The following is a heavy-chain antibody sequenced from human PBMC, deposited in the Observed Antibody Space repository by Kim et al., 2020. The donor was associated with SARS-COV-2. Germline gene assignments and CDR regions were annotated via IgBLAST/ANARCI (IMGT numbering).Heavy chain of an antibody. CDR2: ISYDGSNK. J-gene: IGHJ4*01. CDR1: GFTFSSYA. CDR3: ARDEGSTVVTPLLDY. V-gene: IGHV3-30-3*01. Sequence: GGSLRLSCAASGFTFSSYAMHWVRQAPGKGLEWVAVISYDGSNKYYADSVKGRFTISRDNSKNTLYLQMNSLRAEDTAVYYCARDEGSTVVTPLLDYWG. D-gene: IGHD4-17*01.